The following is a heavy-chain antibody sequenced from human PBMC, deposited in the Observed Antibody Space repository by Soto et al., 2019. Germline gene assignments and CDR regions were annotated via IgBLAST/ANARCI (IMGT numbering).Heavy chain of an antibody. CDR1: GFTFSSYA. CDR3: AKDGAWHCSGGSCYSGPGLEYFQH. CDR2: ISGSGGST. V-gene: IGHV3-23*01. Sequence: EVQLLESGGGLVQPGGSLRLSCAASGFTFSSYAMSWVRQAPGKGLEWVSAISGSGGSTYYADSVKGRFTISRDNSKNTLYLQMNSLRAEDTAVYYCAKDGAWHCSGGSCYSGPGLEYFQHWGQGTLVTVSS. J-gene: IGHJ1*01. D-gene: IGHD2-15*01.